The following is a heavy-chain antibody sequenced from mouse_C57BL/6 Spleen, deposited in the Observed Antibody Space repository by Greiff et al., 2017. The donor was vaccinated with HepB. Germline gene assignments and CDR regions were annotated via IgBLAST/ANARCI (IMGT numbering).Heavy chain of an antibody. CDR2: ISSGSSTI. CDR1: GFTFSDYG. Sequence: EVQLQQSGGGLVKPGGSLKLSCAASGFTFSDYGMHWVRQAPEKGLEWVAYISSGSSTIYYADTVKGRFTISRDNAKNTLFLQMTSLRSEDTAMYYCARTSYGNPFAYWGQGTLVTVSA. CDR3: ARTSYGNPFAY. V-gene: IGHV5-17*01. D-gene: IGHD2-1*01. J-gene: IGHJ3*01.